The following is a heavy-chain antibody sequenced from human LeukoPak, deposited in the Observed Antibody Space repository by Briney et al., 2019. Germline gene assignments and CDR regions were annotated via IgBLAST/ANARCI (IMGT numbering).Heavy chain of an antibody. CDR2: ISWNSGSI. J-gene: IGHJ3*02. V-gene: IGHV3-9*01. CDR3: AKAYDSSGYYEAFDI. CDR1: GFTFDDYA. D-gene: IGHD3-22*01. Sequence: GGSLRLSCAASGFTFDDYAMHWVRHAPGKGLEWVSGISWNSGSIGYADSVKGRFTISRDNAKNSLYLQMNSLRAEDTALYYCAKAYDSSGYYEAFDIWGQGTMVTVSS.